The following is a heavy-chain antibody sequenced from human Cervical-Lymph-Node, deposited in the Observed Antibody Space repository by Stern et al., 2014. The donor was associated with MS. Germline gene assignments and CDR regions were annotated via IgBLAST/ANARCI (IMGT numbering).Heavy chain of an antibody. J-gene: IGHJ2*01. CDR2: IYPGDSDT. D-gene: IGHD3-16*01. Sequence: EVQLVQSGAEVKKPGESLKISCKGSGYSFSNFWIGWVRQMPGKGLEWMGIIYPGDSDTKYSPSFQGQVTISADKSNSTAYLQWSSLKASDTAIYYCAKTLSGGSRYFDLWGRGTLVTVSS. CDR3: AKTLSGGSRYFDL. CDR1: GYSFSNFW. V-gene: IGHV5-51*03.